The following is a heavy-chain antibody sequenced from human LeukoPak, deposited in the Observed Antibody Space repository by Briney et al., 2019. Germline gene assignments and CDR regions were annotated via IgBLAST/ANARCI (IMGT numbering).Heavy chain of an antibody. V-gene: IGHV3-43*02. CDR2: ISGDGGST. Sequence: GGSLRLSCAASGFTFDNYAIHWVRQAPGKGLEWASLISGDGGSTYYADSMKGRFTISRDNSKNSLYLQMNSLRTEDTALYYCARDSQEFFQHWGQGTLVTVSS. CDR3: ARDSQEFFQH. J-gene: IGHJ1*01. CDR1: GFTFDNYA.